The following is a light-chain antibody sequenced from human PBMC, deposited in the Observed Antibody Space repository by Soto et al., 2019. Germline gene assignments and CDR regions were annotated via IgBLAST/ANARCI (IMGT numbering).Light chain of an antibody. J-gene: IGKJ1*01. V-gene: IGKV1-39*01. CDR2: GAS. CDR3: QQSYSTTWT. CDR1: QSIATY. Sequence: DIQMTQSPPSLSASVGDRVTITCRASQSIATYLNWYQHKPGKAPKLLIYGASKLQSGVPSRFSGSGSGTDFTLTISSLQPEDFATYYCQQSYSTTWTFGQGTKVEIK.